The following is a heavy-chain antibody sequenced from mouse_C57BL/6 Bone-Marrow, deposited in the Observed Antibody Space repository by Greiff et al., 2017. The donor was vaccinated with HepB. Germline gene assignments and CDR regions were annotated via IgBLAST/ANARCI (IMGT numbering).Heavy chain of an antibody. J-gene: IGHJ4*01. CDR2: INPYNGGT. Sequence: VQLQQSGPVLVKPGASVKMSCKASGYTFTDYYMNWVKQSHGKSLEWIGVINPYNGGTSYNQKFKGKATLTVDKSSSTAYMELYSLTSEDSAVYYCARRRYYSYAMDYWGQGTSVTVSS. CDR1: GYTFTDYY. CDR3: ARRRYYSYAMDY. D-gene: IGHD2-12*01. V-gene: IGHV1-19*01.